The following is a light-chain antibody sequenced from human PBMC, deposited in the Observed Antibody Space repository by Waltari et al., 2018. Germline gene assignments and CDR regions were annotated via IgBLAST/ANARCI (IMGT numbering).Light chain of an antibody. J-gene: IGKJ1*01. CDR2: GAS. CDR1: QSVSRD. V-gene: IGKV3-20*01. CDR3: QNHERLPAM. Sequence: ELVLTQSPGTLSLSPVERATLSCRASQSVSRDLAWYQRKPGQAPRLLIYGASSRATGIPDRFSGSGSGTDFSLTISRLEPEDFAVYYCQNHERLPAMFGQGTKVEIK.